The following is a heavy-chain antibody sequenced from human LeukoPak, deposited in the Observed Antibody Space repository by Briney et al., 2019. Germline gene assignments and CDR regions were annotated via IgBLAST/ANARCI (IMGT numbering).Heavy chain of an antibody. CDR2: IYHSGSP. CDR1: GGSISSNNW. V-gene: IGHV4-4*02. CDR3: ARHYGP. Sequence: SETLSLTCAVSGGSISSNNWWGWVRQPPGKGLEWIGEIYHSGSPNYNPSLKSRVTISVDKSRNHFSLNLSSVTAADTAVYYCARHYGPWGQGTLVTVSS. J-gene: IGHJ5*02. D-gene: IGHD3-16*01.